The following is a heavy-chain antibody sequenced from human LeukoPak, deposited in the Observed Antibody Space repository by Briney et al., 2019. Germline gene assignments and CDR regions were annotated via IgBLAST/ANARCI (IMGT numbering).Heavy chain of an antibody. Sequence: GGSLRLSCAASGFTFSSYAMSWVRQAPGKGLEWVSAISGSGGSTYYADSVKGRLTISRDNSKNTLYLQMNSLRAEDTAVYYCAKDLGYCSGGSCYSDAFDIWGQGTMVTVSS. V-gene: IGHV3-23*01. D-gene: IGHD2-15*01. CDR2: ISGSGGST. J-gene: IGHJ3*02. CDR3: AKDLGYCSGGSCYSDAFDI. CDR1: GFTFSSYA.